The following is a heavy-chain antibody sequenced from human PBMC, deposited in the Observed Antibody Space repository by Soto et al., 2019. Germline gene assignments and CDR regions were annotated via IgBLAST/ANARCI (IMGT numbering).Heavy chain of an antibody. CDR2: ISGSGDNI. V-gene: IGHV3-11*01. J-gene: IGHJ5*02. Sequence: QVQLVESGGGLVKPGGSLRLSCAASGFSFSDYYMTWIRQAPGKGLEWVSYISGSGDNIHYADSVKGRFTISRDNAKNSLYLKMDSLRVEDTAVYYCARGACITCYYDDWFDTWGKGTLVTVSS. CDR1: GFSFSDYY. D-gene: IGHD2-15*01. CDR3: ARGACITCYYDDWFDT.